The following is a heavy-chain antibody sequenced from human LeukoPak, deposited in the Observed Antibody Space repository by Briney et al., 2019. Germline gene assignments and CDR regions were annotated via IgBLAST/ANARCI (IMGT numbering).Heavy chain of an antibody. CDR1: GFTFSSYA. Sequence: QAGGSLRLSCAASGFTFSSYAMHWVRQAPGKGLEWVAVISYDGSNKYYADSVKGRFTISRDNSKNTLYLQMNSLRAEDTAVYYCAKDTGVLHPASSSWYWGYYYYYGMDVWGQGTTVAVSS. J-gene: IGHJ6*02. CDR3: AKDTGVLHPASSSWYWGYYYYYGMDV. V-gene: IGHV3-30*04. CDR2: ISYDGSNK. D-gene: IGHD6-13*01.